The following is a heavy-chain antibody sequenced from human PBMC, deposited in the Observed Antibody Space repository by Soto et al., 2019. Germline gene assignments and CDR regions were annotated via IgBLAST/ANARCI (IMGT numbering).Heavy chain of an antibody. CDR1: GYSFAGYW. CDR2: VDPSDSQT. J-gene: IGHJ4*02. Sequence: GESLKISCKGSGYSFAGYWITWVRQKPGKGLEWMGRVDPSDSQTYYSPSFRGHVTISVAKSITTVFLQWSSLRASDTAMYYCARQIYDSDTGPNFQYYFDSWGQGTPVTVSS. V-gene: IGHV5-10-1*01. CDR3: ARQIYDSDTGPNFQYYFDS. D-gene: IGHD3-22*01.